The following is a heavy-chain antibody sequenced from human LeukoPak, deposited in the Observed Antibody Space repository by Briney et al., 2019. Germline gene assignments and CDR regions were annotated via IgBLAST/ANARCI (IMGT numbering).Heavy chain of an antibody. CDR2: ILHTGRT. D-gene: IGHD6-13*01. J-gene: IGHJ5*02. CDR3: AGGPAAVHP. Sequence: SETLSLTCAVSGYSLTNHFWIWIRQPPGKGLEWIGEILHTGRTNYNPSFKSRVTISIDTSKNQFFLRLTSVTAADTAVYYCAGGPAAVHPWGQGTLVTVSS. CDR1: GYSLTNHF. V-gene: IGHV4-34*12.